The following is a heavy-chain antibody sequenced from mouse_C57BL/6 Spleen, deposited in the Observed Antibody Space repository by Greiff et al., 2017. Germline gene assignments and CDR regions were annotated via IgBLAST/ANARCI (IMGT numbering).Heavy chain of an antibody. Sequence: QVQLKQPGAELVKPGASVKMSCKASGYTFTSYWITWVKQRPGQGLEWIGDIYPGSGSTNYKEKFQSKATLTVDTSSSTAYMQLSSLTSADSAVYYCARRAMITRAWFAYWGQGTLVTVSA. V-gene: IGHV1-55*01. CDR3: ARRAMITRAWFAY. J-gene: IGHJ3*01. CDR2: IYPGSGST. D-gene: IGHD2-4*01. CDR1: GYTFTSYW.